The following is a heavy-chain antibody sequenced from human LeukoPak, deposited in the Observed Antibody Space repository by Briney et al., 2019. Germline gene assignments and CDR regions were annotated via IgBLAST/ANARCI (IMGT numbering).Heavy chain of an antibody. Sequence: SVKVSCKASGGTFSSYGINWMRQAPGQGLEWMGRIIPILAIPNYAQRFQGRVTITADKSTGTAYMELRSLRSEDTALYYCASENGDYNAFDIWGHGTMVTVSS. J-gene: IGHJ3*02. V-gene: IGHV1-69*04. CDR3: ASENGDYNAFDI. CDR1: GGTFSSYG. CDR2: IIPILAIP. D-gene: IGHD4-17*01.